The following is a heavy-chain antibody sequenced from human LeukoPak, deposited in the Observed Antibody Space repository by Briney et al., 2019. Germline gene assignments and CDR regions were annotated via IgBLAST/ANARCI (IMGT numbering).Heavy chain of an antibody. D-gene: IGHD6-19*01. CDR1: GVSISSYY. J-gene: IGHJ4*02. Sequence: PSETLSLTCTVSGVSISSYYWSWIRQPAGRGLEWIGRIQTSGSTNYNPSLKSRVTMSVDTSKNKFSLKVNSVTAADTAVYYCARVGSGWSFDYWGQGTLVTVSS. CDR3: ARVGSGWSFDY. CDR2: IQTSGST. V-gene: IGHV4-4*07.